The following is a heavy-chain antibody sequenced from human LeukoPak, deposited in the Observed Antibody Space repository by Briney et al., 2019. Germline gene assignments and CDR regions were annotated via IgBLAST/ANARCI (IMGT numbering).Heavy chain of an antibody. V-gene: IGHV3-7*01. J-gene: IGHJ4*01. CDR2: IKQDGSEK. D-gene: IGHD5-18*01. CDR1: GFTFSSYW. Sequence: GGSLRLSCAASGFTFSSYWMSWVRQAPGKGLEWVANIKQDGSEKYYVDSVKGRFTISRDNAKNSLYLQMNSLRAEDTAVYYSGRDRWDSYGDYWSHGTIVSVSS. CDR3: GRDRWDSYGDY.